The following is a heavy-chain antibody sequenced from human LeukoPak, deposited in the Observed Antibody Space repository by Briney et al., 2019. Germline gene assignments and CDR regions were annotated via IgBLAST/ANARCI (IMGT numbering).Heavy chain of an antibody. V-gene: IGHV3-53*01. Sequence: GGSVRLSYAASGFTLSSNYMSWVPQAPGKGLEGGSVIYSGGSTYYPDSVTGQFTISRDNSKNALYLQMNSQRAEDTAVYYCARAPDTEFDYWGQGTLVTVSS. CDR1: GFTLSSNY. CDR3: ARAPDTEFDY. CDR2: IYSGGST. D-gene: IGHD5-18*01. J-gene: IGHJ4*02.